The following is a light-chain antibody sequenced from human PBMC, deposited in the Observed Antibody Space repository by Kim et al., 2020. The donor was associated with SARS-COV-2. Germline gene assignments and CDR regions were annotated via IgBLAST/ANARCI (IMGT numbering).Light chain of an antibody. J-gene: IGKJ2*01. Sequence: DIVMTQSPDSLAVSLGERATINCKSSQSLFYSSNNKDSLAWYQQKPGQPPKLLIYWASTRESGVPDRFSGSGSGTDFTLTISSLQAEDVAVYYCQQYYSTPYTFGQGTKLEI. CDR2: WAS. CDR1: QSLFYSSNNKDS. CDR3: QQYYSTPYT. V-gene: IGKV4-1*01.